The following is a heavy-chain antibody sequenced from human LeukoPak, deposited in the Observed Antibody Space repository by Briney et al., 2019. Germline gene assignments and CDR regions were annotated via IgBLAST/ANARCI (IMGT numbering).Heavy chain of an antibody. CDR1: GGSISSSSYY. D-gene: IGHD5-12*01. CDR3: ARARLQSGLHDAFDI. CDR2: IYYSGST. V-gene: IGHV4-39*07. Sequence: SETLSLTCTVSGGSISSSSYYWGWIRQPPGKGLEWIGSIYYSGSTYYNLSLKSRVTISVDTSKNQFSLKLSSVTAADTAVYYCARARLQSGLHDAFDIWGQGTMVTVSS. J-gene: IGHJ3*02.